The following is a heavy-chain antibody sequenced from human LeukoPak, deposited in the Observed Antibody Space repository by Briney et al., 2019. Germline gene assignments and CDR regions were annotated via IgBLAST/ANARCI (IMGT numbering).Heavy chain of an antibody. CDR2: INAGNGNT. V-gene: IGHV1-3*01. CDR1: GYTFTSYA. Sequence: GASVKVSCKASGYTFTSYAMHWVRQAPGQRLEWMGWINAGNGNTKYSQKFQGRVTITRDTSASTAYMELSSLRSEDTAVYYCARDPGEYYYDSSGYRYYYYYGMDVWGQGTTVTVSS. D-gene: IGHD3-22*01. J-gene: IGHJ6*02. CDR3: ARDPGEYYYDSSGYRYYYYYGMDV.